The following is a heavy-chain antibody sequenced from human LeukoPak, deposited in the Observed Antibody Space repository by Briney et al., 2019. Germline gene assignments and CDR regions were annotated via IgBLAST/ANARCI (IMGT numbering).Heavy chain of an antibody. Sequence: GGSLRLSCAASGFTLSSYWMHWVRQAPGKGLVWVSRINSDESSTSYADSVKGRFTISRDNAKNTLYLQMNSLRAEDTAVYYCASRYSYYAMDVWGKGTTVTVSS. J-gene: IGHJ6*04. CDR3: ASRYSYYAMDV. CDR2: INSDESST. CDR1: GFTLSSYW. V-gene: IGHV3-74*01.